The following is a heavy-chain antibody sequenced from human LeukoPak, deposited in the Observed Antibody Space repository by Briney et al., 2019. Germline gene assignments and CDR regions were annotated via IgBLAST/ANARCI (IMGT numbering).Heavy chain of an antibody. Sequence: ASVRVSCKASGYTFTSYGISWVRQAPGQGLEWMGWISAYNGNTNYAQKLQGRVTMTIDTSTSTAYMELRSLRSDDTAVYYCARVQGPYYYMDVWGKGTTVTVSS. V-gene: IGHV1-18*01. CDR3: ARVQGPYYYMDV. CDR2: ISAYNGNT. CDR1: GYTFTSYG. J-gene: IGHJ6*03.